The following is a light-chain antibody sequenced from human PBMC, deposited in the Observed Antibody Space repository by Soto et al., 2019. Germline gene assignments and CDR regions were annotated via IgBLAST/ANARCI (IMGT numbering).Light chain of an antibody. CDR1: SGDVGGYNY. J-gene: IGLJ1*01. V-gene: IGLV2-8*02. Sequence: QSALTQPPSASRSPGQSVTISCTGTSGDVGGYNYVSWYQQHPGKAPKLMIFEVSERPSGVPDRFSASKSGNTASLTVSGLQDEDEADYYCSSYAGSNNYVFGTGTKVTVL. CDR3: SSYAGSNNYV. CDR2: EVS.